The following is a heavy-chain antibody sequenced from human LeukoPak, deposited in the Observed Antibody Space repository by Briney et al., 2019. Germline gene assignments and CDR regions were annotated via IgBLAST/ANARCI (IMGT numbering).Heavy chain of an antibody. V-gene: IGHV3-30*02. Sequence: GGSLRLSCAASGFTFSSYGMHWVRQAPGKGLEWVAFIRYDGSNKYYADSVKGRFTISRDNSKNTLYLQMNSLRAEDTAVYYCAKAYDFWSGYYVLGYWGQGTLVTVSS. D-gene: IGHD3-3*01. CDR3: AKAYDFWSGYYVLGY. J-gene: IGHJ4*02. CDR1: GFTFSSYG. CDR2: IRYDGSNK.